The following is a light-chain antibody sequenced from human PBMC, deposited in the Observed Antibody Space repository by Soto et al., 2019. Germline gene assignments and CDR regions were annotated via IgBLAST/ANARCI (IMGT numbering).Light chain of an antibody. CDR3: QQYNNWPRT. CDR1: QSVSSD. V-gene: IGKV3-15*01. CDR2: GAS. Sequence: EIVLTQSPGTLSLSPVERATLSCRASQSVSSDLAWYHQKPGQAPRLLIYGASTRATGIPARFSGSGSGTEFTLTINSLQSEDFAVYYCQQYNNWPRTFGQGTTGDIK. J-gene: IGKJ1*01.